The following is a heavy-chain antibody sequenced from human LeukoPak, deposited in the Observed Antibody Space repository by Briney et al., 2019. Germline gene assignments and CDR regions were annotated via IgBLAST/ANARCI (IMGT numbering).Heavy chain of an antibody. CDR1: GGSFSGYY. D-gene: IGHD5-18*01. Sequence: KSSETLSLTCAVYGGSFSGYYWSWIRQPPGKGLEWIGTFCRSGTTYYNPSLKSRVTISLDTSDNQFSLRLSSVTAADTAVYYCARVPGYGYDYWGQGTLVTVSS. J-gene: IGHJ4*02. V-gene: IGHV4-34*01. CDR3: ARVPGYGYDY. CDR2: FCRSGTT.